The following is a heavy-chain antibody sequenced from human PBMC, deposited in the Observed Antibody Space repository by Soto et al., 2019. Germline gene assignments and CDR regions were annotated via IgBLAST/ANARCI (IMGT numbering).Heavy chain of an antibody. V-gene: IGHV4-39*01. CDR2: IYYSGST. CDR3: ARYCSGGSCYRDGDYYYGMDV. D-gene: IGHD2-15*01. J-gene: IGHJ6*02. Sequence: SETLSLTCTVSGGSISSSSYYWGWIRQPPGKGLEWIGSIYYSGSTYYNPSLKSRVTISVDTSKNQFSLKLSSVTAADTAVYYCARYCSGGSCYRDGDYYYGMDVWGQGTTVTVSS. CDR1: GGSISSSSYY.